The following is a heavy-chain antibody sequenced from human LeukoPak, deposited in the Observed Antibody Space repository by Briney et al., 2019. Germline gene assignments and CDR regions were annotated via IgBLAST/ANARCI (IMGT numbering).Heavy chain of an antibody. V-gene: IGHV4-34*01. CDR1: GGSFSGYY. CDR3: ARGPSLADSPPFDY. D-gene: IGHD6-19*01. J-gene: IGHJ4*02. Sequence: SETLSLTCAVYGGSFSGYYWSWIRQPPGKGLEWIGEINHSGSTNYNPSLKSRVTISVDTSKNQFSLKLSSVTAADTAVYYCARGPSLADSPPFDYWGQGTLVTVSS. CDR2: INHSGST.